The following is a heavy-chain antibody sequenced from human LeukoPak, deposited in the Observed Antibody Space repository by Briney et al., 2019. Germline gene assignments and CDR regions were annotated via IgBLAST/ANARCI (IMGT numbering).Heavy chain of an antibody. D-gene: IGHD1-26*01. V-gene: IGHV4-59*01. CDR3: ARRVGDSAFDI. CDR2: ISYTGSA. CDR1: GGSISTYY. J-gene: IGHJ3*02. Sequence: SETLSLTCTASGGSISTYYWSWIRQPPGKGLEWIGYISYTGSANYNPSLKSRVTISVETYKNKFSLKLSSMTAVDTAAYYCARRVGDSAFDILGPGAMVTVSS.